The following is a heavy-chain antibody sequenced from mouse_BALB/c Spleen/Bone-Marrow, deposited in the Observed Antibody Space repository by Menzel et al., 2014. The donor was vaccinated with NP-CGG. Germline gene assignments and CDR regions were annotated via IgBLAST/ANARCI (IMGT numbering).Heavy chain of an antibody. CDR3: ARYRYDYYAMDY. J-gene: IGHJ4*01. Sequence: EVKLVESGAELVKLGASVKLSCTAPGFNIKDTYMHWVKQRPEQGLEWIGRIDPANGNTKYDLKFQGKATITADTSSNTAYRQLSSLTSEDTAVYYGARYRYDYYAMDYWGQGTSVTVSS. CDR1: GFNIKDTY. V-gene: IGHV14-3*02. D-gene: IGHD2-14*01. CDR2: IDPANGNT.